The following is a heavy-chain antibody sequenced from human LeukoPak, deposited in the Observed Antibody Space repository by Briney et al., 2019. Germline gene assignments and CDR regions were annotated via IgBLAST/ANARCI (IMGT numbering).Heavy chain of an antibody. D-gene: IGHD5-12*01. CDR2: ISSNGGST. J-gene: IGHJ4*02. CDR3: VKDRVATIRGDFDY. Sequence: PGGSLRLSCSASGFTFSSYAMHWVRQVPGKGLEYVSAISSNGGSTYYADSVKGRFTISRDNSKNTLYLQMCSLRAEDTAVYYCVKDRVATIRGDFDYWGQGTLVTVSS. CDR1: GFTFSSYA. V-gene: IGHV3-64D*06.